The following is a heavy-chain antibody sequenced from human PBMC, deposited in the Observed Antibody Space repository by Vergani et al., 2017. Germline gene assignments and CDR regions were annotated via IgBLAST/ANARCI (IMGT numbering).Heavy chain of an antibody. CDR1: GFTFSSYS. Sequence: EVQLVESGGGLVKPGGSLRLSCAASGFTFSSYSMNWVRQAPGKGLEWVSSISSSSSYIYYADSVKGRFTISRDNAKNSLYLQMNSLRAEDTAVYYCARDVGGLLWFGRPLHNMDVWGQGTTVTVSS. CDR2: ISSSSSYI. D-gene: IGHD3-10*01. J-gene: IGHJ6*02. V-gene: IGHV3-21*01. CDR3: ARDVGGLLWFGRPLHNMDV.